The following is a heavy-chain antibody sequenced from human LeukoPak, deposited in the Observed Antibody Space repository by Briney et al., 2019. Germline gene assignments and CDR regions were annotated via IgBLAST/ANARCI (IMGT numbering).Heavy chain of an antibody. V-gene: IGHV1-69*13. CDR2: IIPIFGTA. Sequence: SVKVSFKASGGTFISYAISWVRQAPGQGLEWMGGIIPIFGTANYAQKFQGRVTITADESTSTAYMELSSLRSEDTAVYYCASGESPRMGAGTIIDYWGQGTLVTVSS. J-gene: IGHJ4*02. D-gene: IGHD6-19*01. CDR3: ASGESPRMGAGTIIDY. CDR1: GGTFISYA.